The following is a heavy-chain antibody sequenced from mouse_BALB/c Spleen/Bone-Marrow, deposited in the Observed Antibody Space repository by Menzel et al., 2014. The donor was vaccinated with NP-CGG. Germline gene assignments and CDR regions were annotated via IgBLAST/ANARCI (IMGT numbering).Heavy chain of an antibody. D-gene: IGHD2-1*01. CDR2: IDPANGNT. Sequence: VQLQQPGAELVKPGASVKLSRTASGFNIKDTYMHWVKQRPEQGLEWIGRIDPANGNTKYDPKFEGKATITADTSSNTAYLQLSSLTSEDTAVYYCARNGNYGAWFAYWGQGTLVTVSA. CDR1: GFNIKDTY. CDR3: ARNGNYGAWFAY. V-gene: IGHV14-3*02. J-gene: IGHJ3*01.